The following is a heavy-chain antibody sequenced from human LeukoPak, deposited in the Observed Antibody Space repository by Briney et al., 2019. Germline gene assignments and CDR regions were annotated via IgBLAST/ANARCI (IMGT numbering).Heavy chain of an antibody. CDR3: AKSDF. Sequence: GGSLRLSCAASGFTFDDYAMHWARQAPGKGLEWVSGISWNSGSIGYADSVKGRFTISRDNAKNSLYLQMNSLRAEDTALYYCAKSDFWGQGTLVTVSS. CDR2: ISWNSGSI. V-gene: IGHV3-9*01. J-gene: IGHJ4*02. CDR1: GFTFDDYA.